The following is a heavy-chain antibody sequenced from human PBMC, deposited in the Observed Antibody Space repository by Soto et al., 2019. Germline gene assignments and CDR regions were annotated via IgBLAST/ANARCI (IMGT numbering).Heavy chain of an antibody. V-gene: IGHV3-7*01. D-gene: IGHD3-16*01. J-gene: IGHJ5*02. CDR1: NFSFSSFW. Sequence: EAQLVESGGGLVQPGGSLRLSCAASNFSFSSFWMSWVRQAPGKGLEWVAKIKQDGSEKYYVDSLKGRFTSSRDNAKNSVYLQMNSLRVEDTAVYFCARGGRDAYDWFDPWGQGTLVTVSS. CDR3: ARGGRDAYDWFDP. CDR2: IKQDGSEK.